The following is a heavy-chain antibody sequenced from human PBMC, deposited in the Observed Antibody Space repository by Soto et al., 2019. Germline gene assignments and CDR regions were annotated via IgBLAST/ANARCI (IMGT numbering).Heavy chain of an antibody. V-gene: IGHV4-39*01. CDR1: GGSISSSSYY. J-gene: IGHJ6*03. CDR3: ARQGLDIVVVPAAPRYMDV. D-gene: IGHD2-2*03. CDR2: IYYSGST. Sequence: SETLSLTCTVSGGSISSSSYYWGWIRQPPGKGLEWIGSIYYSGSTYYNPSLKSRVTISVDTSKNQFSLKLSSATAADTAVYYCARQGLDIVVVPAAPRYMDVWGKGTTVTVSS.